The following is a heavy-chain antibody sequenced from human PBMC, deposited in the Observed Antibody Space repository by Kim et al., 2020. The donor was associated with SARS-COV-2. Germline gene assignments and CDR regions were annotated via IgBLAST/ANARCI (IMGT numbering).Heavy chain of an antibody. V-gene: IGHV4-39*01. Sequence: YYNPSLKSRVIISVDTSKNQFSLKLSSVTATDTAVYYCARQIYSSSAEDYWGQGTLVTVSS. D-gene: IGHD6-6*01. J-gene: IGHJ4*02. CDR3: ARQIYSSSAEDY.